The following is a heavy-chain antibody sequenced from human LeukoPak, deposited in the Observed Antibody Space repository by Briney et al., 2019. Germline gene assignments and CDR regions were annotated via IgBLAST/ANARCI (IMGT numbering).Heavy chain of an antibody. CDR1: GGSFSGYY. J-gene: IGHJ4*02. D-gene: IGHD2-21*02. CDR3: ARESGEDCGGDCYRFDY. CDR2: IYYSGST. V-gene: IGHV4-34*01. Sequence: PSETLSLTCAVYGGSFSGYYWGWIRQPPGKGLEWIGSIYYSGSTYYNPSLKSRVTISVDTSKNQFSLKLNSVTAADTAIYYRARESGEDCGGDCYRFDYWGQGALVTVSS.